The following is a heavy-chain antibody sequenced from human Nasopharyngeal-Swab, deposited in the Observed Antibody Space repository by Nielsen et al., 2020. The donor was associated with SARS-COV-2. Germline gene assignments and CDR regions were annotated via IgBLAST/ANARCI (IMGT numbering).Heavy chain of an antibody. CDR2: ISSSGSTI. Sequence: GESLKISCAASGFTFSDYYMSWIRQAPGKGLEWVSYISSSGSTIYYADSVKGRFTISRDNAKNSLYLQMNSLRAEDTAVYYCARGDYYDSSGYYTYWGQGTLVTVSS. V-gene: IGHV3-11*04. CDR1: GFTFSDYY. J-gene: IGHJ4*02. CDR3: ARGDYYDSSGYYTY. D-gene: IGHD3-22*01.